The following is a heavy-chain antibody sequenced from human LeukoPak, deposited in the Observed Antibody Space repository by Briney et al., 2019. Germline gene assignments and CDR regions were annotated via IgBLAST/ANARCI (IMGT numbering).Heavy chain of an antibody. CDR2: IIPILGIA. J-gene: IGHJ5*02. Sequence: ASVKVSCKASGGTFSSYAISWVRQAPGQGLEWMGRIIPILGIANYAQKFQGRVTITADKSTSTAYMELSSLRSEDTAVYYCARDSVASGRFGDYYDREGSPPDGAGWFDPWGQGTLVTVSS. CDR1: GGTFSSYA. CDR3: ARDSVASGRFGDYYDREGSPPDGAGWFDP. D-gene: IGHD3-22*01. V-gene: IGHV1-69*04.